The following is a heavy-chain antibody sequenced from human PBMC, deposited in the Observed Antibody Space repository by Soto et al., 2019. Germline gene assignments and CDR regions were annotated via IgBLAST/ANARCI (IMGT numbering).Heavy chain of an antibody. CDR2: IWYDGSNK. CDR3: ARDGMNDQPPAAGEFDY. J-gene: IGHJ4*02. V-gene: IGHV3-33*01. CDR1: GFTFSSYG. D-gene: IGHD6-13*01. Sequence: QVQLVESGGGVVQPGRSLRLSCAASGFTFSSYGMHWVRQAPGKGLEWVAVIWYDGSNKYYADSVKGRFTISRDNSKNTLYLQMNSLRAEDTAVYYCARDGMNDQPPAAGEFDYWGQGTPVTVSS.